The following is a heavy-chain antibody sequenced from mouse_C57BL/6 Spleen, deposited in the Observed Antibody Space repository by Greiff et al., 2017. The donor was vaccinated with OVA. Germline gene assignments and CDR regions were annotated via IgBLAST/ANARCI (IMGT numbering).Heavy chain of an antibody. V-gene: IGHV1-53*01. CDR2: INPSNGGT. CDR3: ARLWGDYYGSGPD. CDR1: GYTFTSYW. Sequence: VQLQQSGTELVKPGASVKLSCKASGYTFTSYWMHWVKQRPGQGLEWIGNINPSNGGTNYNEKFKSKATLTVDKSSSTAYMQLSSLTSEDSAVYYCARLWGDYYGSGPDWGQGTLVTVSA. J-gene: IGHJ3*01. D-gene: IGHD1-1*01.